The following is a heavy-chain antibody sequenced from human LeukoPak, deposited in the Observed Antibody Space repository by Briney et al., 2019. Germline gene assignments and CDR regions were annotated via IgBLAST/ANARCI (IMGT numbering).Heavy chain of an antibody. CDR1: GGSISSYY. CDR2: IYTSGST. J-gene: IGHJ3*02. D-gene: IGHD3-3*01. CDR3: ARDPIWSGYPIGLDDAFDI. V-gene: IGHV4-4*07. Sequence: SETLSLTCTASGGSISSYYWSWIRQPAGKGLEWIGRIYTSGSTNYNSSLKSRVTMSVDTSKNQFSLKLSSVTAADTAVYYCARDPIWSGYPIGLDDAFDIWGQGTMVTVSS.